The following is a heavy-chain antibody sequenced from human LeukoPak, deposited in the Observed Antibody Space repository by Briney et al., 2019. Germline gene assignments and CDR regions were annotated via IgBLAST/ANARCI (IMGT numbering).Heavy chain of an antibody. CDR1: GFTFSTYA. J-gene: IGHJ4*02. D-gene: IGHD5-18*01. CDR2: ISVSAGST. V-gene: IGHV3-23*01. Sequence: GESLKISCAASGFTFSTYAMSWVRQAPGKGLEWVSAISVSAGSTYYADSVKGRFTISRDNSKNTLYLQMNSLRAEDTAVYYCARQPGRAWIQLWGLDWGQGTLVTVSS. CDR3: ARQPGRAWIQLWGLD.